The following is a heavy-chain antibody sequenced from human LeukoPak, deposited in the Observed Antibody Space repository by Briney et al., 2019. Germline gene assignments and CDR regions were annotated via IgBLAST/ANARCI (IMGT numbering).Heavy chain of an antibody. CDR3: APEGDGYILFDY. CDR2: ISYDASHK. Sequence: GGSLRLSCAAPGFTFSTYGMHWVRQAPGKGLEWVAVISYDASHKYYADSVKGRLTISSDNSKNTLYLQMNSLRVEDTAVYYCAPEGDGYILFDYWGQGTLVTVSS. CDR1: GFTFSTYG. V-gene: IGHV3-30*03. D-gene: IGHD5-24*01. J-gene: IGHJ4*02.